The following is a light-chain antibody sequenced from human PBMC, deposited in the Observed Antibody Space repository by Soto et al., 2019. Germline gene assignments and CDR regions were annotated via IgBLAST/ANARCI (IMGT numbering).Light chain of an antibody. Sequence: QSVLTQPPSASGTPGQRVTISCSGSSSNIGSNTVNWYQHLPGTAPKLLIYANNQRPSGVPDRFSGSKSGTSASLAISGLQSEDEADYYCASWADNLNGRVFGTGTKVTVL. CDR3: ASWADNLNGRV. CDR1: SSNIGSNT. J-gene: IGLJ1*01. V-gene: IGLV1-44*01. CDR2: ANN.